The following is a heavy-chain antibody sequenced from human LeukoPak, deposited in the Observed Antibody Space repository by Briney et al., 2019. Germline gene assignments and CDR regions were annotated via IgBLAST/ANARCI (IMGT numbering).Heavy chain of an antibody. Sequence: PSETLSLTFTVSGGSISSYYWSWIRQPPGKGLEWIGYIYYSGSTNYNPSLKSRVTISVDTSKNQFSLKLSSVTAADTAVYYCARSSLGMGSSYYFDYWGQGTLVTVSS. D-gene: IGHD6-6*01. J-gene: IGHJ4*02. CDR1: GGSISSYY. CDR3: ARSSLGMGSSYYFDY. CDR2: IYYSGST. V-gene: IGHV4-59*01.